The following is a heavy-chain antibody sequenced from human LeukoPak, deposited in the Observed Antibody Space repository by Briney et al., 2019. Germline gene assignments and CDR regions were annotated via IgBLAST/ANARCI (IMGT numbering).Heavy chain of an antibody. V-gene: IGHV3-9*01. CDR1: GFTFDDYA. D-gene: IGHD3-22*01. Sequence: PGRSLRLSCAASGFTFDDYAMHWVRQAPGKGLEWVSGISWNSGSIGYADSVKGRFTISRDNAKNSLYLQMTSLRAEDTALYYCAKDIYYDSMRGGEVLGLIADYWGQGTLVTVSS. CDR2: ISWNSGSI. CDR3: AKDIYYDSMRGGEVLGLIADY. J-gene: IGHJ4*02.